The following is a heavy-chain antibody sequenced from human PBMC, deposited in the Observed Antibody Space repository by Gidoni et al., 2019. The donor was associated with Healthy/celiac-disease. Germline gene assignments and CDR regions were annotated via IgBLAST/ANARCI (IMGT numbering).Heavy chain of an antibody. CDR1: GFPFSSYG. Sequence: QVQLVESGGGVVQPGRSLRLSCAASGFPFSSYGMHWVRQAPGKGLEWVALISYDGSNKYYADSVKGRFTISRDNSKNTLYLQMNSLRAEDTAVYYCAKDVFMGIAVAGTFWGQGTLVTVSS. V-gene: IGHV3-30*18. CDR2: ISYDGSNK. D-gene: IGHD6-19*01. CDR3: AKDVFMGIAVAGTF. J-gene: IGHJ4*02.